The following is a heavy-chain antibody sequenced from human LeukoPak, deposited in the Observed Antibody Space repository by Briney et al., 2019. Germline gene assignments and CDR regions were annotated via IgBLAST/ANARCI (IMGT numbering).Heavy chain of an antibody. D-gene: IGHD4-17*01. J-gene: IGHJ6*03. CDR1: GYTFTSYD. Sequence: ASVKVSCKASGYTFTSYDINWVRQATGQGLEWMGWMNPNSGNTGYAQKFQGRVTMTRNTSISTAYMELSSLRSEDTAVYYCARVAHDYGEFIAYYMDVWGKGTTVTVSS. V-gene: IGHV1-8*01. CDR2: MNPNSGNT. CDR3: ARVAHDYGEFIAYYMDV.